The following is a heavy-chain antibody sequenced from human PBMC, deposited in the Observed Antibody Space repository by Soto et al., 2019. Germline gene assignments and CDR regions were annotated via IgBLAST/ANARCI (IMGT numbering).Heavy chain of an antibody. V-gene: IGHV3-9*01. CDR2: ISWNSGSI. D-gene: IGHD6-19*01. Sequence: GGSLRLSCAASGFTFDDYAMHWVRQAPGKGLEWVSGISWNSGSIGYADSVKGRFTISRDNAKNSLYLQMNSLRAEDTALYYCAKFPLAVGDFDYWGQGTLVTVSS. CDR1: GFTFDDYA. CDR3: AKFPLAVGDFDY. J-gene: IGHJ4*02.